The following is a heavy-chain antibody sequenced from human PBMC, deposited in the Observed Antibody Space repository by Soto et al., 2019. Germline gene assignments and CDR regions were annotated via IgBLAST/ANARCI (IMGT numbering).Heavy chain of an antibody. V-gene: IGHV4-59*01. CDR1: GDFLSSYY. CDR3: ARVPTP. Sequence: PSETLSLTCTVSGDFLSSYYWSWIRQSPVKGLEWIGYIYYSGITNYNASLKSRVTMSIDTSKNQFSLKLNSVTAADTAVYYCARVPTPWGQGTLVTVSS. CDR2: IYYSGIT. J-gene: IGHJ5*02.